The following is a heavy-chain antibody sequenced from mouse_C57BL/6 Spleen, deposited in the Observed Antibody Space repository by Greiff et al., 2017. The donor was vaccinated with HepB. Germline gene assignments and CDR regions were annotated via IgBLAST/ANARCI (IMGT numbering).Heavy chain of an antibody. CDR1: GYTFTDYN. Sequence: EVQLQQSGPELVKPGASVKIPCKASGYTFTDYNMDWVKQSHGKSLEWIGDINPNNGGTIYNQKFKGKATLTVDKSSSTAYMELRSLTSEDTAVYYCARFPYYGAGRYFDVWGTGTTVTVSS. CDR2: INPNNGGT. CDR3: ARFPYYGAGRYFDV. V-gene: IGHV1-18*01. D-gene: IGHD1-1*01. J-gene: IGHJ1*03.